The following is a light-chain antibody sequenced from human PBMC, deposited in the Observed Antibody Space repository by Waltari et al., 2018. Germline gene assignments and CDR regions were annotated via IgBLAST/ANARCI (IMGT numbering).Light chain of an antibody. V-gene: IGKV1-39*01. CDR3: QQSYGTVYT. Sequence: EIQMTQSPSSLSASVGDRVTITCRASQSIRKYLNWYQHKPGKAPKLLIYAASSLQSGAPSRFSGSGSGTDFTLTISSLQREDFATYYCQQSYGTVYTFGQGTKLEIK. CDR2: AAS. CDR1: QSIRKY. J-gene: IGKJ2*01.